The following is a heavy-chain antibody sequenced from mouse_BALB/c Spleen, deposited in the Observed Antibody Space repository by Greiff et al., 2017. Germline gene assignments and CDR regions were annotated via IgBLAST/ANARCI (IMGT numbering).Heavy chain of an antibody. CDR2: INSNGGST. D-gene: IGHD2-12*01. J-gene: IGHJ4*01. CDR3: AREAYYRVDY. CDR1: GFTFSSYG. V-gene: IGHV5-6-3*01. Sequence: EVKLVESGGGLVQPGGSLKLSCAASGFTFSSYGMSWVRQTPDKRLELVATINSNGGSTYYPDSVKGRFTISRDNAKNTLYLQMSSLKSEDTAMYYCAREAYYRVDYWGQGTSVTVSS.